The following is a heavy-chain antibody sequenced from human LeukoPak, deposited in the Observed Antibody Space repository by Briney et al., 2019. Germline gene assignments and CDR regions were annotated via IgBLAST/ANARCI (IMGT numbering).Heavy chain of an antibody. CDR2: IYTSGST. J-gene: IGHJ5*02. D-gene: IGHD6-13*01. CDR1: GGSISSGSYY. CDR3: ARSGSSWYKWFDP. Sequence: SETLSLTCTVSGGSISSGSYYWSWTRQPAGKGLEWIGRIYTSGSTNYNPSLKSRVTISVDTSKNQFSLKLSSVTAADTAVYYCARSGSSWYKWFDPWGQGTLVTVSS. V-gene: IGHV4-61*02.